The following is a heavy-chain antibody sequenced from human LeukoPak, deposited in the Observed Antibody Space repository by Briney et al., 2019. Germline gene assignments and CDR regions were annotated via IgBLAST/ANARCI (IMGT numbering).Heavy chain of an antibody. Sequence: SETLSLTCTVSGGSISSYYWSWIRQPPGKGLEWIGYIYYSGSTNYNPSLKSRVTISVDTSKNQFSLKLSSVTAADTAVYYCARDRDSSSWYRAGTFDIWGQGTMVTVSS. D-gene: IGHD6-13*01. J-gene: IGHJ3*02. V-gene: IGHV4-59*01. CDR3: ARDRDSSSWYRAGTFDI. CDR2: IYYSGST. CDR1: GGSISSYY.